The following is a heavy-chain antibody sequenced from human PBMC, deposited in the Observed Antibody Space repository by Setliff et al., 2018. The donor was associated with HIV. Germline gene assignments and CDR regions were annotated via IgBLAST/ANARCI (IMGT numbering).Heavy chain of an antibody. CDR1: GYTFTGHD. CDR2: INRNSGGT. V-gene: IGHV1-2*02. D-gene: IGHD2-2*03. CDR3: AREGFGTTGDLGIAVLDY. J-gene: IGHJ4*02. Sequence: ASVKVSCKASGYTFTGHDTHWVRQAPGQGLEWMGWINRNSGGTNAAQRFQDRVTMTRDTSISTAYMELSRHTSDDTALSYCAREGFGTTGDLGIAVLDYWGQGTLVPSPQ.